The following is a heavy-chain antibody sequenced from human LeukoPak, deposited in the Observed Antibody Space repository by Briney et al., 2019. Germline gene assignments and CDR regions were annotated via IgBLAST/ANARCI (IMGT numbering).Heavy chain of an antibody. V-gene: IGHV1-2*06. Sequence: VSVKVSCKASGYTFTGYYMHWVRQAPGQGLEWMGRINPNSGGTNYAQKFQGRVTMTRDTSISTAYMELSRLRSDDTAVYYCARGGEYYDSSGYPHWGQGTLVTVSS. CDR2: INPNSGGT. D-gene: IGHD3-22*01. CDR3: ARGGEYYDSSGYPH. CDR1: GYTFTGYY. J-gene: IGHJ4*02.